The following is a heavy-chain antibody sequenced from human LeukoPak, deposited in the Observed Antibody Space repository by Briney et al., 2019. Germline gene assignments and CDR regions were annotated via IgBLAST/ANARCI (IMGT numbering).Heavy chain of an antibody. D-gene: IGHD2-2*01. CDR2: MNSNSGKT. CDR3: ARGFEDIVGLPAAIPGPYYYYYMDV. J-gene: IGHJ6*03. CDR1: GLTFTSYD. Sequence: SVTVSSTASGLTFTSYDINWVRQATGQGMDWMGWMNSNSGKTGYAQKFQGRVTITRNTSISTGYMELSSLRAEDTAVYYCARGFEDIVGLPAAIPGPYYYYYMDVWGKGTTVTVSS. V-gene: IGHV1-8*01.